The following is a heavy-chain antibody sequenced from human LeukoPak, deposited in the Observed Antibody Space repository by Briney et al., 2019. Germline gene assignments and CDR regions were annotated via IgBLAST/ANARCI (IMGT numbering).Heavy chain of an antibody. CDR2: ILHTGHT. CDR3: VRGGTYYLPY. Sequence: SETLSLTSAVSVVSLTDNWWSWVRQPPGKGLECIGEILHTGHTSFNPLLKSRVTISMDKSKNQLSLRLNSVTAADTAIYYCVRGGTYYLPYWGQGILVTVSS. V-gene: IGHV4-4*02. CDR1: VVSLTDNW. J-gene: IGHJ4*02. D-gene: IGHD1-26*01.